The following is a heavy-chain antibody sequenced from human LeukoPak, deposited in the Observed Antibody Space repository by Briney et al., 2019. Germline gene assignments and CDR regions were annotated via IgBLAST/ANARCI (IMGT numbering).Heavy chain of an antibody. CDR1: GGSISSYY. Sequence: SETLSLTCTVSGGSISSYYWSWIRQSPGKGLEWIGYTYDSGSNNYNPSLKSRVTMSVARSKNQFSLELRSVTAADTAMYYCARDRGGQRTFDIWGQGTMVTVSS. CDR3: ARDRGGQRTFDI. CDR2: TYDSGSN. D-gene: IGHD3-10*01. V-gene: IGHV4-59*01. J-gene: IGHJ3*02.